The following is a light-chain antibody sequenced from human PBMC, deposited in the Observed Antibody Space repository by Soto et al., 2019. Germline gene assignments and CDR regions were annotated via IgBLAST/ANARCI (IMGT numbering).Light chain of an antibody. Sequence: EIVLTQSPATLSLSPGERATLSCRASQSVSSYLAWYQQKPGQAPRLLIYDASNRATGIPARFSGSGSGTDFTLTISSLEPEDFAVYYCQQRSNWPGLTFGGGTKVDIK. V-gene: IGKV3-11*01. J-gene: IGKJ4*01. CDR3: QQRSNWPGLT. CDR2: DAS. CDR1: QSVSSY.